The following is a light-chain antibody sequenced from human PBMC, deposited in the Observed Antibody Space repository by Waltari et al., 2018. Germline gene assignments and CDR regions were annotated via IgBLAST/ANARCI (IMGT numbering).Light chain of an antibody. Sequence: QSALTQPASVSGSPGQSITISCAGSSGDVGGYNYVSWYQQYPGNAPKLMIYDVNKRPSGVSYRFSGSKSGNTASLTISGLQGEDEADYYCISYTASGAWLFGGGTKLTAL. J-gene: IGLJ3*02. V-gene: IGLV2-14*01. CDR2: DVN. CDR1: SGDVGGYNY. CDR3: ISYTASGAWL.